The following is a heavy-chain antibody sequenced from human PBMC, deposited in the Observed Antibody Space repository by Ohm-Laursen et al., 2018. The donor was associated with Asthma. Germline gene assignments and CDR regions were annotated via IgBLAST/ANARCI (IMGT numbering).Heavy chain of an antibody. CDR3: ARGNVEGLL. CDR1: GFIVSDYF. J-gene: IGHJ4*02. Sequence: SLRLSCAACGFIVSDYFMHWVRQRPGEGLVWISHLFPDGRSTNYADSVRGRFTFSRDDAQNTVYLQMHSLRVDDTAVYFCARGNVEGLLWGQGTLVTVSS. V-gene: IGHV3-74*01. CDR2: LFPDGRST.